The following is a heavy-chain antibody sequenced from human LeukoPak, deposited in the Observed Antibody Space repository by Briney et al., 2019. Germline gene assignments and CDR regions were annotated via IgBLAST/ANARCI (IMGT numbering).Heavy chain of an antibody. CDR2: INAGNGHT. Sequence: GAPVKVSCKASGYTFSGYAIHWVRQAPGQRFEWMGWINAGNGHTKYSQNFQGRVTITRDSSANIVYMELSSLTSEDTAVYYCARGIWSATRVDYYLDNWGQGTLVTVSP. V-gene: IGHV1-3*01. CDR1: GYTFSGYA. CDR3: ARGIWSATRVDYYLDN. J-gene: IGHJ4*02. D-gene: IGHD5-24*01.